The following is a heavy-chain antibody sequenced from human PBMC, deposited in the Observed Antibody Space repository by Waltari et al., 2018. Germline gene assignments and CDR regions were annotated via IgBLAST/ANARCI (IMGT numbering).Heavy chain of an antibody. J-gene: IGHJ4*01. CDR2: FSYNGNT. CDR1: GGSIPTITYF. D-gene: IGHD3-16*01. CDR3: ARGLGAIY. Sequence: QLQMAESGPGLVRPSETLSLTCAVSGGSIPTITYFWGWIRQPPGKGLEWIGSFSYNGNTYYNPSLKRRVAISGDTSKNQISLLLSSVTAADTAVYYCARGLGAIYWGHGTLVTVSS. V-gene: IGHV4-39*07.